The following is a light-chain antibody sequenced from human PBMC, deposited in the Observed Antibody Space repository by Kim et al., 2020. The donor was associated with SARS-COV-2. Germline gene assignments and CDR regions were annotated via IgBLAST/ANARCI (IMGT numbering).Light chain of an antibody. CDR2: QDS. J-gene: IGLJ1*01. CDR3: QAWDSSTAV. V-gene: IGLV3-1*01. Sequence: SYELTQPPSVSVSPGQTASITCSGDKLGEKYSCWYQQKPGQSPVLVIYQDSKRPSGIPERFSGSNSGNTATLTISGTQAMDEADYYCQAWDSSTAVFGTGTEVTVL. CDR1: KLGEKY.